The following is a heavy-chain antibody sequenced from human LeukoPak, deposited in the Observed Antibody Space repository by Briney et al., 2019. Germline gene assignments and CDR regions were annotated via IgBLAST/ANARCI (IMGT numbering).Heavy chain of an antibody. CDR1: GGTFSSYA. CDR3: ARHYYYDYYYYYMDV. Sequence: ASVKVSCKASGGTFSSYAISWVRQAPGQGLEWMGGIIPIFGTANYAQKFQGRVTITADESTSTAYMELSSLRSEDTAVYYCARHYYYDYYYYYMDVWGKGTTVTVSS. CDR2: IIPIFGTA. J-gene: IGHJ6*03. D-gene: IGHD3-22*01. V-gene: IGHV1-69*13.